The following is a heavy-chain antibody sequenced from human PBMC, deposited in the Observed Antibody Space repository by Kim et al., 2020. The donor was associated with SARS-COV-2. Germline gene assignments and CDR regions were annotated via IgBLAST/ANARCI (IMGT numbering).Heavy chain of an antibody. CDR2: ST. D-gene: IGHD2-15*01. CDR3: ARDRGNWYDY. J-gene: IGHJ4*02. Sequence: STNYNPSLKSRVTISVDTSKNQFSLKLSSVTAADTAVYYCARDRGNWYDYWGQGTLVTVSS. V-gene: IGHV4-59*01.